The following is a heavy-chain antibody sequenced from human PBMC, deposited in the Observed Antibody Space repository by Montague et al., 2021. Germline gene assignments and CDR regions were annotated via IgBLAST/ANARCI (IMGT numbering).Heavy chain of an antibody. D-gene: IGHD3-10*01. CDR2: IYRNGNS. CDR3: ARHWAVGSYTRAIEY. J-gene: IGHJ4*02. CDR1: GGSISSSTHY. V-gene: IGHV4-39*01. Sequence: SETLSLTCTVSGGSISSSTHYWGWIRQTPGKGLDWIGSIYRNGNSFYNPPLKSPVIISVDTSGNHFYLGLTSVTAADTADEFCARHWAVGSYTRAIEYWGQGILVTVSS.